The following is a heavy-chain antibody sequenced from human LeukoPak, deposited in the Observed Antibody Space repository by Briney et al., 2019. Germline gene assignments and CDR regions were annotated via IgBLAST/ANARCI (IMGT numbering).Heavy chain of an antibody. CDR2: ISSSSSYI. V-gene: IGHV3-21*04. J-gene: IGHJ4*02. D-gene: IGHD6-19*01. CDR3: AKDIRATSVAGTSGFDY. CDR1: GFTLSSYS. Sequence: GGSLRLSCAASGFTLSSYSMNWVRQTPGKGLEWVSSISSSSSYIYYADSVKGRFTISRDNAKKLLYLQMNSLRAEDTALYYCAKDIRATSVAGTSGFDYWGQGTLVTVSS.